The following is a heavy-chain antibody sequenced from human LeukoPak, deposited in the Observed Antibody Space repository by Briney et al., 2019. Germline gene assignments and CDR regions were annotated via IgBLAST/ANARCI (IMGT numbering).Heavy chain of an antibody. J-gene: IGHJ5*02. V-gene: IGHV3-33*01. CDR2: IWYDGSNK. CDR3: ARSKGIAAAISNWFDP. Sequence: GGSLRHSCAASGFTFSSYGMHWVRQAPGKGLEWVAVIWYDGSNKYYADSVKGRFTISRDNSKNTLYLQMDSLRAEDTAVYYCARSKGIAAAISNWFDPWGQGTLVTVSS. D-gene: IGHD6-13*01. CDR1: GFTFSSYG.